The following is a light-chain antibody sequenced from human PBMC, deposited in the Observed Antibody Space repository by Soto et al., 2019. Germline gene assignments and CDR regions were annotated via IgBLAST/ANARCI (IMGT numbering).Light chain of an antibody. CDR3: SSHAGSNTLL. CDR1: SSDVGGYNY. J-gene: IGLJ3*02. CDR2: EVS. Sequence: QSALTQTPSASGSPGQSVTISCTGTSSDVGGYNYVSWYQQHPGKAPKLIVYEVSNRLSGVSDRFSGSKSGNTAFLTISGLQAEDEADYYCSSHAGSNTLLFGGGTKLTVL. V-gene: IGLV2-8*01.